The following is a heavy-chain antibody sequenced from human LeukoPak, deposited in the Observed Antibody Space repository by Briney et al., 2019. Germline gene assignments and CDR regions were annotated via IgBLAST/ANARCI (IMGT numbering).Heavy chain of an antibody. Sequence: GESLKISCKGSGYSFTSYWIGWVRQMPGRGLEWMGIIYPGDSETRYSPAFQGQVTISADKSISTAYLQWSSLKASDTAMYYCARQRSRNRYYYYYMDVWGKGTTVTVSS. CDR3: ARQRSRNRYYYYYMDV. J-gene: IGHJ6*03. V-gene: IGHV5-51*01. D-gene: IGHD6-13*01. CDR1: GYSFTSYW. CDR2: IYPGDSET.